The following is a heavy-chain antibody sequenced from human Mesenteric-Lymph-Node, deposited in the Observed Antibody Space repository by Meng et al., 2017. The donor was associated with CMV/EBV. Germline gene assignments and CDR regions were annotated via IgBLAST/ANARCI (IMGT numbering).Heavy chain of an antibody. CDR3: ARIAYYDSSAYHGLEYYFDH. Sequence: GGSLRLSCLASGFTFSTYEMNWVRQAPGKGLEWVSYISSSSSTIYYADSVKGRFTISRDDAQNSLYLEMNSLRAEDTAVYYCARIAYYDSSAYHGLEYYFDHWGQGALVTVSS. D-gene: IGHD3-22*01. J-gene: IGHJ4*02. V-gene: IGHV3-48*03. CDR1: GFTFSTYE. CDR2: ISSSSSTI.